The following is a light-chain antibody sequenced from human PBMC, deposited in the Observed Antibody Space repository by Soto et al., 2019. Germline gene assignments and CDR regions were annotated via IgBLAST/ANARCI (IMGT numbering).Light chain of an antibody. Sequence: EIVLTQSPATLSLSPGERATLSCRASQRVSSFLAWYQHKPGQAPRLLIYDASTRATGIPARFSGSGSGTDFTLTISSLEPEDFAVYYCQQRSNWPTFGQGTKVEIK. CDR3: QQRSNWPT. V-gene: IGKV3-11*01. J-gene: IGKJ1*01. CDR1: QRVSSF. CDR2: DAS.